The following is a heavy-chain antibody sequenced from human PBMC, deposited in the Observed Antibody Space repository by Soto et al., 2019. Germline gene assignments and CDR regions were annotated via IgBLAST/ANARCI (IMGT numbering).Heavy chain of an antibody. CDR2: ITSDTKTI. V-gene: IGHV3-48*02. CDR3: ARSVEGHFDY. Sequence: EVQLVESGGTLVQPGGSLRLSCAASGFRFSIYSMNWVRQAPGKGLEWSAYITSDTKTIKYADSVKGRFTISRDKGKNSVYLHMNSLRDEDTAVYYCARSVEGHFDYWGQGTVVTVSA. CDR1: GFRFSIYS. D-gene: IGHD6-19*01. J-gene: IGHJ4*02.